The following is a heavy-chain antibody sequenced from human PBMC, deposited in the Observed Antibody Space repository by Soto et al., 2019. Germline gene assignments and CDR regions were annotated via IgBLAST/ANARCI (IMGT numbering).Heavy chain of an antibody. D-gene: IGHD3-10*01. V-gene: IGHV4-39*01. CDR1: GGSISSSSYY. CDR2: IYYSGST. CDR3: ARPPHYYGSGSYYSPI. Sequence: SETLSLTCTVSGGSISSSSYYWGWIRQPPGKGLEWIGSIYYSGSTYYNPSLKSRVTISVDTSKNQFSLKLSSVTAADTAVYYCARPPHYYGSGSYYSPIWGQGTMVTVSS. J-gene: IGHJ3*02.